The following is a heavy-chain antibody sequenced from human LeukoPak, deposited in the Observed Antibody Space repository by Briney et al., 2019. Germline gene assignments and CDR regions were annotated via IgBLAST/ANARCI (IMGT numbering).Heavy chain of an antibody. Sequence: GGSLRLSCAASGFTFSSYGMHWVRQAPGKGLEWVAVISYDGSNKYYADSVKGRFTISRDNSKNTLYLQMGSLRAEDMAVYYCARPRSSTTDDAFDIWGQGTMVTVSS. J-gene: IGHJ3*02. D-gene: IGHD2-2*01. CDR2: ISYDGSNK. CDR3: ARPRSSTTDDAFDI. V-gene: IGHV3-30*03. CDR1: GFTFSSYG.